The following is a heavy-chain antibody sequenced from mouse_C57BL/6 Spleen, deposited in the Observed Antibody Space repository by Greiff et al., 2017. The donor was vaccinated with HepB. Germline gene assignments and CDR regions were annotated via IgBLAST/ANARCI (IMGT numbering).Heavy chain of an antibody. J-gene: IGHJ2*01. CDR3: ARPSTTVRGDYFDY. CDR2: ISSGSSTI. D-gene: IGHD1-1*01. V-gene: IGHV5-17*01. CDR1: GFTFSDYG. Sequence: DVKLVESGGGLVKPGGSLKLSCAASGFTFSDYGMHWVRQAPEKGLEWVAYISSGSSTIYYADTVKGRFTISRDNAKNTLFLQMTSLRSEDTAMYYCARPSTTVRGDYFDYWGQGTTLTVSS.